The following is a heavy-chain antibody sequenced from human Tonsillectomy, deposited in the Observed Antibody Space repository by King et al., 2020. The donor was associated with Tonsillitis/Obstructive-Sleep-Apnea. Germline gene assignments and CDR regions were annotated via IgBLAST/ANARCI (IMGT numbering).Heavy chain of an antibody. V-gene: IGHV3-53*01. CDR3: ASAHCGGDCYPWYFDY. Sequence: VQLVESGGGLIQPGGSLRLSCAASGFTVSSNYMSWVRQAPGKGLEWVSVIYSGGSTYYADSVKGRFTISRDNSKNTLYLQMNSLRAEDTAVYYCASAHCGGDCYPWYFDYWGQGTLVTVSS. D-gene: IGHD2-21*02. CDR2: IYSGGST. J-gene: IGHJ4*02. CDR1: GFTVSSNY.